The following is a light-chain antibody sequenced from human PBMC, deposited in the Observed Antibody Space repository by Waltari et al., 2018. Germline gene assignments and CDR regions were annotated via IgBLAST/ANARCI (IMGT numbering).Light chain of an antibody. J-gene: IGLJ1*01. CDR2: RNN. CDR1: SPTPGSHD. Sequence: QSVLTQPPSASATPGQRVIISCSVSSPTPGSHDLYWYQQLPGTAPKLPIYRNNQRPSGVPDRFSASKSGTSASLAISGLRSEDEAVYYCASWDDSHYVFGTGTQVTVL. V-gene: IGLV1-47*01. CDR3: ASWDDSHYV.